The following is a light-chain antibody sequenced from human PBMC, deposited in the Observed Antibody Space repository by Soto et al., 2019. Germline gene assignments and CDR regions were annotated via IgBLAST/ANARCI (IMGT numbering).Light chain of an antibody. Sequence: DIQMTQSPSSLSASVGDRVTITCRASQDISYYLAWFQQKPGQAPKSLIYASSTLQGGVPSKFSGSGSGTDFTLTISSLQSEDFATYYCQQYSSYPITFGQGTRLEIK. CDR2: ASS. V-gene: IGKV1-16*02. CDR3: QQYSSYPIT. J-gene: IGKJ5*01. CDR1: QDISYY.